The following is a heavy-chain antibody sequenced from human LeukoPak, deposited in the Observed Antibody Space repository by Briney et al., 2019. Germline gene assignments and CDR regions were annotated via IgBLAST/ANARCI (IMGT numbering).Heavy chain of an antibody. J-gene: IGHJ4*02. V-gene: IGHV3-30*18. Sequence: PGGSLRLSCAASGFTFSGYGMHWVRQALGKGLEWVAVISYDGSNKYYADSVKGRFTIAGDNSKNILYLQMNSLRADDTAVYYCAKDMHYDSSGYYGLQFDSWGQGTLVTVSS. D-gene: IGHD3-22*01. CDR1: GFTFSGYG. CDR2: ISYDGSNK. CDR3: AKDMHYDSSGYYGLQFDS.